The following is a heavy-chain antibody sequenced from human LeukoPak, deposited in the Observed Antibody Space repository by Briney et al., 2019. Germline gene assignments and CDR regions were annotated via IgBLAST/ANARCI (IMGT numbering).Heavy chain of an antibody. Sequence: GGSLRLSCAASGFTFSSYWMSWVRQAPGKGLEWVANIKQDGSEKYYVDSVKGRFTISRDNAKNSLYLQMNSLRAEDTAAYYCARAFSGSYYRGAYWGQGTLVTVSS. V-gene: IGHV3-7*01. J-gene: IGHJ4*02. CDR3: ARAFSGSYYRGAY. CDR1: GFTFSSYW. CDR2: IKQDGSEK. D-gene: IGHD1-26*01.